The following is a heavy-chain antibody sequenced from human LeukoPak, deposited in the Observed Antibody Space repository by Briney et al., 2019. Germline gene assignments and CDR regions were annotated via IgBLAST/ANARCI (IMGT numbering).Heavy chain of an antibody. D-gene: IGHD2-21*01. Sequence: ASVKVSCKASGGTFSSYGISWVRQAPGQGLEWMGGIIPILAIANYAQNFQGRVTITADKSTSTGYMELSSLRSEDTAVYYCARRDSRHAFDIWGQGTMVTVSS. J-gene: IGHJ3*02. V-gene: IGHV1-69*04. CDR2: IIPILAIA. CDR1: GGTFSSYG. CDR3: ARRDSRHAFDI.